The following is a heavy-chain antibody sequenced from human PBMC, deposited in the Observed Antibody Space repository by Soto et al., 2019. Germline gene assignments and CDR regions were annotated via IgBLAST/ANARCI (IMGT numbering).Heavy chain of an antibody. J-gene: IGHJ2*01. Sequence: QVQLQESGPGLVKPSETLSLTCTVSGGSINSYYWSWIRQPPGKGLEWLGYIYYSGNTNYSPSLNSRVTSSVDTSTSQFPLKLSSVTAADTAVYYCARHRGGVIVSNYWFFDLWGRGSLVTVSS. D-gene: IGHD3-16*02. V-gene: IGHV4-59*08. CDR1: GGSINSYY. CDR3: ARHRGGVIVSNYWFFDL. CDR2: IYYSGNT.